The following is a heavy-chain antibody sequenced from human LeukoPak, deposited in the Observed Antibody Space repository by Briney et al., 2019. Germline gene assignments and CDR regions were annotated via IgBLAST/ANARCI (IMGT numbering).Heavy chain of an antibody. V-gene: IGHV3-53*01. CDR3: ARTSDYYYYGMDV. CDR1: GFTVSSNY. CDR2: IYSGGST. J-gene: IGHJ6*04. Sequence: GGSLRLSCAASGFTVSSNYMSWVRQAPGKGLEWVSVIYSGGSTYYADSVKGRFTISRDKSKNTLYLQMNSLRAEDTAVYYCARTSDYYYYGMDVWGKGTTVTVSS.